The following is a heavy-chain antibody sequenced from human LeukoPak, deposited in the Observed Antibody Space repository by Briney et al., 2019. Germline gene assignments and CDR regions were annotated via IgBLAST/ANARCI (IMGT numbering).Heavy chain of an antibody. Sequence: PGGALRLSCAASGFTFSSYWMSWIRQPPGKGLEWIGEINHSGSTNYNPSLKSRVTISVDTSKNQFSLKLSSVTAADTAVYYCARRHSSSWFGKVGYYYYMDVWGKGTTVTISS. V-gene: IGHV4-34*01. CDR3: ARRHSSSWFGKVGYYYYMDV. J-gene: IGHJ6*03. CDR2: INHSGST. CDR1: GFTFSSYW. D-gene: IGHD6-13*01.